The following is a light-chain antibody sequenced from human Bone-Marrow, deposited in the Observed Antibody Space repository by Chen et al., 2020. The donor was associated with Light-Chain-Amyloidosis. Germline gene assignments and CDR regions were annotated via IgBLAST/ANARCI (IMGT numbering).Light chain of an antibody. CDR2: GSS. CDR1: QTISSNY. Sequence: EIVLTQSPGTLSLSPGEGANLSCRASQTISSNYFTWYQQKFGQAPRLLIYGSSSRATGIPDRFTGSGSGTDFTLTINRLEPEDFAMYYCQQYGTPPLTFGGGTKVEIK. V-gene: IGKV3-20*01. J-gene: IGKJ4*01. CDR3: QQYGTPPLT.